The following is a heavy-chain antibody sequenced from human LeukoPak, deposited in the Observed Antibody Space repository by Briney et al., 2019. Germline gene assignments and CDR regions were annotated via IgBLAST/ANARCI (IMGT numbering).Heavy chain of an antibody. V-gene: IGHV4-30-2*01. CDR3: ARGGGEYYDFWSGHGGFDI. CDR2: IYHSGST. CDR1: GGSISSGGYY. Sequence: PSETLSLTCTVSGGSISSGGYYWSWIRQPPGKGLEWIGYIYHSGSTYYNPSLKSRVTISVDRSKNQFSLKLSSVTAADTAVYYCARGGGEYYDFWSGHGGFDIWGQGTMVTVSS. D-gene: IGHD3-3*01. J-gene: IGHJ3*02.